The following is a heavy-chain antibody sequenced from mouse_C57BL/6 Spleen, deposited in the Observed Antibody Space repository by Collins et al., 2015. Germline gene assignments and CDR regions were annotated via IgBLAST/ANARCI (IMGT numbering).Heavy chain of an antibody. D-gene: IGHD2-3*01. CDR1: GYTFTSYT. J-gene: IGHJ2*01. V-gene: IGHV1-4*01. Sequence: GAELARPGASVKMSCKASGYTFTSYTMHWVKQRPGQGLEWIGYINPSSDYTKCNQKFKDKATLTADKSSSTAYMQLSSLTSEDSAVYYCASDGFYKDYFDYWGQGTTLTVSS. CDR3: ASDGFYKDYFDY. CDR2: INPSSDYT.